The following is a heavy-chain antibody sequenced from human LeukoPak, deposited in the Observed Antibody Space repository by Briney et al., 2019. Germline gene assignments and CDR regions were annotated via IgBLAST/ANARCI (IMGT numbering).Heavy chain of an antibody. Sequence: GGSLRLPCAASGFTFSSYGMHWVRQAPGKGLEWVAVIWYDGSNKDYVDSVKGRFTISRDNSKNTLYLQMNSLRAEDTAEYYCGRDRGSSGYYADYWGQGTLVTVSS. V-gene: IGHV3-33*01. CDR2: IWYDGSNK. CDR3: GRDRGSSGYYADY. J-gene: IGHJ4*02. D-gene: IGHD3-22*01. CDR1: GFTFSSYG.